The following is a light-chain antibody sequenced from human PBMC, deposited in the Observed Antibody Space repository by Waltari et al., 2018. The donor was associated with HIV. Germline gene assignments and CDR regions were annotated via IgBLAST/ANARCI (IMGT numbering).Light chain of an antibody. CDR2: KDN. CDR1: ALPKQY. Sequence: SYELTQPPSVSVSPGQTARITCSGDALPKQYAYWYQQKPGQAPLLVIYKDNERPSGIPWRFSGSHSGTTGTVTISGVPTEDEADYYCQSADSTGSYPDVFGTGTKVTVL. J-gene: IGLJ1*01. V-gene: IGLV3-25*03. CDR3: QSADSTGSYPDV.